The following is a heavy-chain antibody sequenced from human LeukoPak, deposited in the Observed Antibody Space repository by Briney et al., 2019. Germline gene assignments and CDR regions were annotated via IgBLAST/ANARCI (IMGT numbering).Heavy chain of an antibody. CDR3: ARHSGSYLPDY. D-gene: IGHD1-26*01. CDR1: GGSISSSSYY. V-gene: IGHV4-39*01. J-gene: IGHJ4*02. CDR2: IYYSGST. Sequence: SETPSLTCTVSGGSISSSSYYWGWIRQPPGKGLEWIGSIYYSGSTYYNPSLKSRVTISVDTSKNQFSLKLSSVTAADTAVYYCARHSGSYLPDYWGQGTLVTVSS.